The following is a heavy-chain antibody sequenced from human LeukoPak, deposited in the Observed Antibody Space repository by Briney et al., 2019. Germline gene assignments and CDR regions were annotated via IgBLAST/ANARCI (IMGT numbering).Heavy chain of an antibody. CDR2: IIPIFGTA. D-gene: IGHD3-3*01. J-gene: IGHJ6*02. CDR1: GGTFSSYA. CDR3: ARVQPTSITIFGVVKPRFYYYGMDV. V-gene: IGHV1-69*13. Sequence: SVKVSCKASGGTFSSYAISWVRQAPGQGLEWMGGIIPIFGTANYAQKFQGRVTITADESTSTAYMELGSLRSEDTAVYYCARVQPTSITIFGVVKPRFYYYGMDVWGQGTTVTVSS.